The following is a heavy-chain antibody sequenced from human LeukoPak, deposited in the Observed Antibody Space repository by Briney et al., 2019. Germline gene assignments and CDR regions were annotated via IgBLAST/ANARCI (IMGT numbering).Heavy chain of an antibody. D-gene: IGHD2-2*01. Sequence: GGSLRLSCAASGFTFDDYAMHWVRQAPGKGLEWVSGISWNSGSIGYADSVKGRFTISRDNAKNSLYLQMNSLRAEDTALYYCAKSHCSSTSCLDDAFDIWGQGTMVTVSS. V-gene: IGHV3-9*01. J-gene: IGHJ3*02. CDR2: ISWNSGSI. CDR3: AKSHCSSTSCLDDAFDI. CDR1: GFTFDDYA.